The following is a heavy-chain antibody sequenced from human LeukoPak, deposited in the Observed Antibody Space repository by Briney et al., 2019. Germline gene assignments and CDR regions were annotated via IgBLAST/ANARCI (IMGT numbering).Heavy chain of an antibody. Sequence: ASVKVSCKASGYTFTSYAMHWVRQAPGQRLEWMGWINAGNGNTKYSQKFQGRVTITSDTSASTAYMELSSLRSEDTAVYYCARGGEITMVRGTYYYYYGMDVWGKGTTVTVSS. CDR3: ARGGEITMVRGTYYYYYGMDV. D-gene: IGHD3-10*01. J-gene: IGHJ6*04. CDR1: GYTFTSYA. V-gene: IGHV1-3*01. CDR2: INAGNGNT.